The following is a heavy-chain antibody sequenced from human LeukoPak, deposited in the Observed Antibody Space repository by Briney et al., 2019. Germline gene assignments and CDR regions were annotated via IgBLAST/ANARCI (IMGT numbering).Heavy chain of an antibody. V-gene: IGHV3-33*01. J-gene: IGHJ4*02. CDR3: ARDLYSSGWFDY. Sequence: GGSLRLSCAASGFTFSSYGMHWVRQAPGKGLEWVAVIWYDGSNKYYVDSVKGRFTISRDNSKNTLYLQMNSLRAEDTAVYYCARDLYSSGWFDYWGQGTLVTVSS. CDR1: GFTFSSYG. D-gene: IGHD6-19*01. CDR2: IWYDGSNK.